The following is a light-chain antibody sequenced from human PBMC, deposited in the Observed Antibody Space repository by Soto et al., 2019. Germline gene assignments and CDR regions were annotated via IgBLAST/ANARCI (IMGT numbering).Light chain of an antibody. CDR2: DAS. V-gene: IGKV3-11*01. Sequence: EIVLTQSPVTLSLSPGERATLSCRASQSVRTYLAWYQVKPGQAPRLLIYDASSRASGVPARFSGSGSGTDFTLTISSLEPEDFAVYYCQQRSNWPIITFGQGTRLEIK. CDR1: QSVRTY. CDR3: QQRSNWPIIT. J-gene: IGKJ5*01.